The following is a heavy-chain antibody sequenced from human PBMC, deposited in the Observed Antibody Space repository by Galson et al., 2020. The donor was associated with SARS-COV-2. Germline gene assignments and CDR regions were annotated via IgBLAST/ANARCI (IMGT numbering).Heavy chain of an antibody. CDR1: AFTFSNYA. CDR3: ARRDITGAQDY. V-gene: IGHV3-23*01. CDR2: ISGSGGTT. J-gene: IGHJ4*02. Sequence: GGSLRLSCVASAFTFSNYAMRWVRQAPGKGLEWVSAISGSGGTTYYGDSVKGRFSISRDNSRDTVYLEMNSLRAEDTAVYYCARRDITGAQDYWGQGTLVTGSS. D-gene: IGHD3-10*01.